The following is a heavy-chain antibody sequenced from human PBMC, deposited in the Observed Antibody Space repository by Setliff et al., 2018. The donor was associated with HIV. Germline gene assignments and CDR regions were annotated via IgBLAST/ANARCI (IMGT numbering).Heavy chain of an antibody. Sequence: PSETLSLTCGIYGGSFSDYYWSWIRQHPGKGLEWIGEIDHRGRPKYNPPLNSRVTMSVDKSRNQFSLKLTSVTASDTAVYYCARAAAGNTGPFDLWGQGSPVTVSS. V-gene: IGHV4-34*01. J-gene: IGHJ4*02. D-gene: IGHD4-17*01. CDR1: GGSFSDYY. CDR3: ARAAAGNTGPFDL. CDR2: IDHRGRP.